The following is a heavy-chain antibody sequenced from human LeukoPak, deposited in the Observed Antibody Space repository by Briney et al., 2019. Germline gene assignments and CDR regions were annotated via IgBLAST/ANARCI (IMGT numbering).Heavy chain of an antibody. CDR2: IYYSGST. Sequence: SETLSLTCTVSGGSISSYYWSWIRQPPGKGLEWIGYIYYSGSTNYNPSLESRVTISVDTSKKQFFLKLSSVTAADTAVYYCARHSSLGHFDFWGQGTLVTVSS. CDR1: GGSISSYY. V-gene: IGHV4-59*08. CDR3: ARHSSLGHFDF. J-gene: IGHJ4*02.